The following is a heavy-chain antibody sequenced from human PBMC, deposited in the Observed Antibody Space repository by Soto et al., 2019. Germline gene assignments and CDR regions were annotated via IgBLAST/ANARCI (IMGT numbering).Heavy chain of an antibody. V-gene: IGHV4-39*01. Sequence: QLQLQESGPGLVKPSETLSLTCTVSGGSISSSSYYWGWIRQPPGKGLEWIGSMYYSGSTYYNPSLKSPPTIPVHTSKNRFSPELCPATAADTPVHYSASRRGSYWSFDYCVQGTLVPVSS. CDR2: MYYSGST. D-gene: IGHD1-26*01. CDR3: ASRRGSYWSFDY. J-gene: IGHJ4*02. CDR1: GGSISSSSYY.